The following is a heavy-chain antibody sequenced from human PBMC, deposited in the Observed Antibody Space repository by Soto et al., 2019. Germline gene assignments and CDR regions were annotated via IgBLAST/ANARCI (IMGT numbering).Heavy chain of an antibody. V-gene: IGHV3-33*01. J-gene: IGHJ6*02. D-gene: IGHD6-13*01. CDR2: IWYDGSNK. CDR3: ARGTYSSSWYPSSSYYYYGMDV. Sequence: QVQLVESGGGVVQPGRSLRLSCAASGFTFSSYGMHWVRQAPGKGLEWVAVIWYDGSNKYYADSVKGRFTISRDNSKNTLYLQMNSLRAEDTAVYYCARGTYSSSWYPSSSYYYYGMDVWGQGTTVTVSS. CDR1: GFTFSSYG.